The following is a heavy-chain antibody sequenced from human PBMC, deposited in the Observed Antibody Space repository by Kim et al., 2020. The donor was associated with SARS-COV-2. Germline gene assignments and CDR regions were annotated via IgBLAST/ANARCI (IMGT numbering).Heavy chain of an antibody. V-gene: IGHV3-33*01. CDR3: ARNFYDYGAY. CDR2: IGSGGSRT. J-gene: IGHJ4*02. Sequence: GGSLRLSCAGSGFTFGNYGMHWVRQAPGKGLEWMCIIGSGGSRTYCADSVKGRFSISRDNSKNTGFLQMNDLRVEDTALYFCARNFYDYGAYWGQGTLVTVSS. D-gene: IGHD3-10*01. CDR1: GFTFGNYG.